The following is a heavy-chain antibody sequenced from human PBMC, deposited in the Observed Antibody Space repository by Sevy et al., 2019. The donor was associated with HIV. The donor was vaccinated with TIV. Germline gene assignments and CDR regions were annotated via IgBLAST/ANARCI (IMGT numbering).Heavy chain of an antibody. J-gene: IGHJ5*02. CDR2: ISYDASNT. Sequence: GGSLRLSCEASGFSFSTYGMHWVRQAPGKGLEWVAVISYDASNTYYADSVKGRVTISRDNSKNTLYLQMESLRAEDTAVYYCAKSALAVPATYLTDHWGQGTLVTVSS. CDR1: GFSFSTYG. V-gene: IGHV3-30*18. D-gene: IGHD6-19*01. CDR3: AKSALAVPATYLTDH.